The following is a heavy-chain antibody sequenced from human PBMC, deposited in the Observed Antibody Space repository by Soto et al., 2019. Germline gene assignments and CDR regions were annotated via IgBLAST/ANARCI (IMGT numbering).Heavy chain of an antibody. V-gene: IGHV1-3*01. D-gene: IGHD2-2*01. CDR1: GYTFTSYA. CDR3: ARDPSPIVVVPAASDAFDI. J-gene: IGHJ3*02. CDR2: INAGNGNT. Sequence: ASVKVSCKASGYTFTSYAMHWVRQAPGQRLEWMGWINAGNGNTKYSQKYQGRITITRDTSASTAYMELSSLRSEDMAVYYCARDPSPIVVVPAASDAFDIWDQGTMVTVSS.